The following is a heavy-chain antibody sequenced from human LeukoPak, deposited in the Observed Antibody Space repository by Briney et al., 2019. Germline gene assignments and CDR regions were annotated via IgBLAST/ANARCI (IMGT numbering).Heavy chain of an antibody. Sequence: SETLSLTCAVYGGSLNGHYWSWIRQPPGKGLEWIGEGSESGGTKFNPSLKSRVTISADTSKNQFSLKLNSVTAADTAVYYCARLWGTRGAFDIWGQGTMVTVSS. V-gene: IGHV4-34*01. D-gene: IGHD1-1*01. CDR3: ARLWGTRGAFDI. CDR2: GSESGGT. CDR1: GGSLNGHY. J-gene: IGHJ3*02.